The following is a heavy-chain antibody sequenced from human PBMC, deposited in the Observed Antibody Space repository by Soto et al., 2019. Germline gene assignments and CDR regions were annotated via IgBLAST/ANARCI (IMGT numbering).Heavy chain of an antibody. J-gene: IGHJ4*02. Sequence: EVQLLESGGGLVQPGGSLRLSCAASGFTFSSYAMSWVRQAPGKGLEWVSTISGSGSSTYYADSVKGRFTISRDNSKNTKYLQMNSLRADDTAVYYCAQLSPTGFFDYWGQGTLVTVSS. CDR3: AQLSPTGFFDY. CDR2: ISGSGSST. D-gene: IGHD3-10*01. CDR1: GFTFSSYA. V-gene: IGHV3-23*01.